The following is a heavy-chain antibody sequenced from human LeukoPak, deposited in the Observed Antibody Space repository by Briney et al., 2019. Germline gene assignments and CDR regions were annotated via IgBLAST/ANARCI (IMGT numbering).Heavy chain of an antibody. CDR2: LYHAGRT. CDR1: GASISSSTYS. J-gene: IGHJ4*02. V-gene: IGHV4-30-2*06. Sequence: SSETLSLTCAVSGASISSSTYSWSWIRQSPGKGLEWIGCLYHAGRTYYDPSLNSRVTISVDTSKNQFSLKMPSVTAADTAVYYCATSTGPVVPAAIDYWGQGTLVTVSS. CDR3: ATSTGPVVPAAIDY. D-gene: IGHD2-2*01.